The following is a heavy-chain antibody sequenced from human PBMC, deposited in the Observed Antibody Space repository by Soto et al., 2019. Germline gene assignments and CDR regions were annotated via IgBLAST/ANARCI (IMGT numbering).Heavy chain of an antibody. CDR1: GFTFSSYW. D-gene: IGHD2-2*01. CDR3: ARVVVPAAIFNPNNWFDP. Sequence: GGFLRLSCAASGFTFSSYWMHWVHQAPGKGLVWVSRINSDGSSTSYADSVKGRFTISRDNAKNTLYLQMNSLRAEDTAVYYCARVVVPAAIFNPNNWFDPWGQGTLVTVSS. CDR2: INSDGSST. J-gene: IGHJ5*02. V-gene: IGHV3-74*01.